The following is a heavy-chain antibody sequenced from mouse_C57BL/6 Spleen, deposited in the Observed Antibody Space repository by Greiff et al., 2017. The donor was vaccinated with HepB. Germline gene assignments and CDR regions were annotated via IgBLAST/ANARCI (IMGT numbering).Heavy chain of an antibody. D-gene: IGHD1-1*01. J-gene: IGHJ3*01. V-gene: IGHV1-58*01. Sequence: EVKLQESGAELVRPGSSVKMSCKTSGYTFTSYGINWVKQRPGQGLEWIGYIYIGNGYTEYNEKFKGKATLTSDTSSSTAYMQLSSLTSEDSAIYFCARSSDYYGSSYRGFAYWGQGTLVTVSA. CDR2: IYIGNGYT. CDR1: GYTFTSYG. CDR3: ARSSDYYGSSYRGFAY.